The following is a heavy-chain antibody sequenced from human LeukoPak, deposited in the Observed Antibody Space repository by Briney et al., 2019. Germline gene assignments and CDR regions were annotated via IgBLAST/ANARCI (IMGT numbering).Heavy chain of an antibody. CDR2: IYASEST. Sequence: SDTLSLTCTVSGGSIISYDWSWTRHPPGEGREWMKYIYASESTNYSPSLKSRVTISVDTSKHNFSLKLSSVTAADTAVYYCAAYSSSLGPFFDYWGQGTLVTASS. V-gene: IGHV4-4*08. CDR3: AAYSSSLGPFFDY. D-gene: IGHD6-13*01. J-gene: IGHJ4*02. CDR1: GGSIISYD.